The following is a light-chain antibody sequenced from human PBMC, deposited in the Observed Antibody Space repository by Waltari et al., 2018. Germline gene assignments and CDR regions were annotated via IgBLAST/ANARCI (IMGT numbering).Light chain of an antibody. J-gene: IGLJ2*01. CDR3: AVWDDSLSGVV. CDR2: SNN. V-gene: IGLV1-44*01. Sequence: QSVLTQAPSASGTPGRRVTISCSGSSSNIESNTVNWYQQLPGTAPKLLIYSNNQRPSGLPDRFSGSKSGTSASLAISGLQSEDEAEYSCAVWDDSLSGVVFGGGTKLTVL. CDR1: SSNIESNT.